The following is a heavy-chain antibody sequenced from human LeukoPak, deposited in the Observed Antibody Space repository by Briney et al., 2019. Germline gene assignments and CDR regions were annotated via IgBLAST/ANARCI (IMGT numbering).Heavy chain of an antibody. CDR3: ARVRYCSSTSCYKNFDY. V-gene: IGHV1-8*03. CDR2: MNPNSGNT. Sequence: GASVKVSCKASGYTFTSYDINWVRQATGQGFEWMGWMNPNSGNTGYAQKFQGRVTITRNTSISTAYMELSSLRSEDTAVYYCARVRYCSSTSCYKNFDYWGQGTLVTVSS. CDR1: GYTFTSYD. D-gene: IGHD2-2*02. J-gene: IGHJ4*02.